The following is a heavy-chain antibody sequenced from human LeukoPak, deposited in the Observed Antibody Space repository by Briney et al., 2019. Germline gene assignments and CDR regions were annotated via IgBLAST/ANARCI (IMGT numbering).Heavy chain of an antibody. D-gene: IGHD6-13*01. Sequence: GGSLRLSCAASGFTFSSYAMSWVRQAPGKGLEWVSAISGSGGSTYYADSVKGRFTISRDNSKNTLYLQMNSLRAEDTAVYYCAKDAYGSSWYADYFQHWGQGTLVTVSS. CDR3: AKDAYGSSWYADYFQH. J-gene: IGHJ1*01. V-gene: IGHV3-23*01. CDR2: ISGSGGST. CDR1: GFTFSSYA.